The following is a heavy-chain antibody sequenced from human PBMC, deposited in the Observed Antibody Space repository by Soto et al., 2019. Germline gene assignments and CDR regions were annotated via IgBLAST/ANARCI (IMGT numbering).Heavy chain of an antibody. CDR3: AKVMGYYDSSGRTFDF. CDR2: ISWNSGSI. V-gene: IGHV3-9*01. Sequence: GGSLRLSCAASGFTFDDYAMHWVRQAPGKGLEWVSGISWNSGSIGYADSVKGRFTISRDNAKNSLYLQMNSLRAEDTALYYCAKVMGYYDSSGRTFDFWGQGTLVTVSS. J-gene: IGHJ4*02. CDR1: GFTFDDYA. D-gene: IGHD3-22*01.